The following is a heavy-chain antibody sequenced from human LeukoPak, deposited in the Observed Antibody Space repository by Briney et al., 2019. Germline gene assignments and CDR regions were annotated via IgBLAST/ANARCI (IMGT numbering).Heavy chain of an antibody. CDR1: GFTFSSYG. CDR2: IRYDGSNK. V-gene: IGHV3-30*02. Sequence: GGSLRLSCAASGFTFSSYGMHWVRQAPGRGLEWVAFIRYDGSNKYYADSVKGRFTISRDNAKNSLYLQMNSLRAEDTAVYYCARRYSTSSVEDFDYWGQGTLVTVSS. D-gene: IGHD6-6*01. CDR3: ARRYSTSSVEDFDY. J-gene: IGHJ4*02.